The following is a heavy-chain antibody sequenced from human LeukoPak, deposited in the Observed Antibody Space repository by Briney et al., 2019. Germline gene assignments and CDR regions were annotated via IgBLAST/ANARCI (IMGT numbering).Heavy chain of an antibody. D-gene: IGHD5-18*01. CDR3: ARLRIQLWYPGKPNWYFDL. J-gene: IGHJ2*01. V-gene: IGHV4-39*07. CDR1: GGSISSSSYY. CDR2: INHSGST. Sequence: SETLSLTCTVSGGSISSSSYYWSWIRQPPGKGLEWIGEINHSGSTNYNPSLKSRVTISVDTSKNQFSLRLTSVTAADTSVYYCARLRIQLWYPGKPNWYFDLWGRGTLVTVSS.